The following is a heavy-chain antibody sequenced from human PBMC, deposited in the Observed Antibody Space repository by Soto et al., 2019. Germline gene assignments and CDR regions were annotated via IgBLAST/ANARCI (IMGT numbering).Heavy chain of an antibody. Sequence: SETLSLTCTVSGASLSSISYYWGWIRQPPGKGLEWVGSIFFTGSIYYNPSLKSRVTISVDTSRNQFSLMVNSVTAADTAVYYCASRQCRGGSCYNPGFHSWGQGAMVTVYS. V-gene: IGHV4-39*01. CDR3: ASRQCRGGSCYNPGFHS. D-gene: IGHD2-15*01. CDR2: IFFTGSI. J-gene: IGHJ4*02. CDR1: GASLSSISYY.